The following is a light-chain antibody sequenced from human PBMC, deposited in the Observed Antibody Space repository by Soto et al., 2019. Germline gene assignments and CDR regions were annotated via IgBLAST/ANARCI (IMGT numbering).Light chain of an antibody. V-gene: IGKV3-15*01. J-gene: IGKJ2*01. CDR2: DAS. CDR3: QQYTYWYT. CDR1: QSISSN. Sequence: EIVMTQSPATLSVSPGERATLSCRASQSISSNLAWYQQKLGQAPRLLIYDASTRATGIPDRFSGSGSGTEFTLTISSLLSEEFAVYYCQQYTYWYTFGQGTKLEIK.